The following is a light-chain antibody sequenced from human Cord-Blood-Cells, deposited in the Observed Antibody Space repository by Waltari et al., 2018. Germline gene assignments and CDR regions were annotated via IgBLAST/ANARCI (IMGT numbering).Light chain of an antibody. CDR1: SSDVGGYNY. Sequence: QSALTQPRSVSGSPGQSVTISCTGTSSDVGGYNYVSWYQQHPGKAPKLMIYDVSKRPSGDPVRFSGSTSGNTSSLTISGLQAEDEAYYYCCSYAGSYTKFGGGTKLTVL. J-gene: IGLJ3*02. CDR3: CSYAGSYTK. CDR2: DVS. V-gene: IGLV2-11*01.